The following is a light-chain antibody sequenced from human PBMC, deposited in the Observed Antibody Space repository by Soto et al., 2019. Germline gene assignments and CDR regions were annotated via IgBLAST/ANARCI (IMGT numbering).Light chain of an antibody. Sequence: VSTQYPGTPSFSPAELATLARRARQSVSSSYLAWYQQKPGQAPRLRIYGASRRATGIPDRFSGSGSGTDVTLTISSLHSETFGVYFWLQYDIWPWTFCQGNKV. CDR1: QSVSSSY. CDR3: LQYDIWPWT. J-gene: IGKJ1*01. CDR2: GAS. V-gene: IGKV3-20*01.